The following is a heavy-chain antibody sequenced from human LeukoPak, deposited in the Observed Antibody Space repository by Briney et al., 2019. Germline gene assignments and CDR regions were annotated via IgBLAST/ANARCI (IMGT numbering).Heavy chain of an antibody. Sequence: GGSLRLSCAASGFTVSSSYMNWVRQAPGKGLEWVSVFYSGGNTYYADSVKGRFTISRDNSKNTLYLQMNSLRAEDTAVYYCARDPPHPTYYYGMDVWGQGTTVTVSS. CDR1: GFTVSSSY. V-gene: IGHV3-66*01. CDR3: ARDPPHPTYYYGMDV. J-gene: IGHJ6*02. CDR2: FYSGGNT.